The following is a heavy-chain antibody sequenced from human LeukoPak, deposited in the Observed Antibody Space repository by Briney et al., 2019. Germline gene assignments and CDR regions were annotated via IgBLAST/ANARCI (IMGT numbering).Heavy chain of an antibody. Sequence: ASVKVSCKASGYTFTGYYMHWVRQAPGQGLEWMGWINPNSGGTNYAQKFQGRVTMTRDTSISTAYMELSRLRSDDTAVYYCARDSHDSSGYDWFDPWGQGTLVTVSS. CDR2: INPNSGGT. D-gene: IGHD3-22*01. J-gene: IGHJ5*02. CDR1: GYTFTGYY. CDR3: ARDSHDSSGYDWFDP. V-gene: IGHV1-2*02.